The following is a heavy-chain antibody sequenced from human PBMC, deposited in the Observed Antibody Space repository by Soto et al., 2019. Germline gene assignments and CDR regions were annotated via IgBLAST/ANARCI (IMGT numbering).Heavy chain of an antibody. CDR1: GFTFSLYS. Sequence: GGSLRLSCAASGFTFSLYSMIWVRQAPGKGLEWVASITSSSSYIYYEDSLKGRFTISRDNAKNSLFLQLDSLRAEDTAVYFCVRARSTDSRPDYWGQGTRVTVAS. CDR3: VRARSTDSRPDY. CDR2: ITSSSSYI. V-gene: IGHV3-21*01. J-gene: IGHJ4*02. D-gene: IGHD3-22*01.